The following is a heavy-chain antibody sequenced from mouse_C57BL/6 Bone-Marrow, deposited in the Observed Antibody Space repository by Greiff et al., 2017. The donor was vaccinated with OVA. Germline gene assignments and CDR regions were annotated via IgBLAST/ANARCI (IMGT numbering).Heavy chain of an antibody. CDR2: IYPGDGDT. J-gene: IGHJ2*01. D-gene: IGHD1-1*02. Sequence: QVQLKQSGAELVKPGASVKISCKASGYAFSSYWMHWVKQRPGKGLEWIGQIYPGDGDTNYNGKVKGKATLTADKSSSTAYMQLSSLTSEDSAVYFCASGWFDYWGQGTTLTVSS. CDR1: GYAFSSYW. CDR3: ASGWFDY. V-gene: IGHV1-80*01.